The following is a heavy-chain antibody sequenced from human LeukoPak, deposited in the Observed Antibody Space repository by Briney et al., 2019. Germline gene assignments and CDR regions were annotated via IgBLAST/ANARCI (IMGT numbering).Heavy chain of an antibody. J-gene: IGHJ4*02. CDR2: ISSSGSTI. V-gene: IGHV3-48*03. D-gene: IGHD2-2*01. Sequence: GGSLRLSCAASGFTFSSYEMNWVRQAPGKGLEWVPYISSSGSTIYYADSVKGRFTISRDNAKNSLYLQMNSLRAEDTAVYYCARAYCSSTRCSYYFDSWGQGTLVTVSS. CDR1: GFTFSSYE. CDR3: ARAYCSSTRCSYYFDS.